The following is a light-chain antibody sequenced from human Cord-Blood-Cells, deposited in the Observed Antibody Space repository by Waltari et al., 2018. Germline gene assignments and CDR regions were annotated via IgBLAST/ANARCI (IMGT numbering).Light chain of an antibody. V-gene: IGLV2-14*01. Sequence: QSALTQPDSGSGSPGQSLTLPCTGTSSAVGVYNYYPWYQQHPGKAPKLMIYYVSNRPSGVSNRFSGSKSGNTASLTISGLQAEDEADYYCSSYTSSSTYVFGTGTKVTVL. CDR1: SSAVGVYNY. CDR2: YVS. J-gene: IGLJ1*01. CDR3: SSYTSSSTYV.